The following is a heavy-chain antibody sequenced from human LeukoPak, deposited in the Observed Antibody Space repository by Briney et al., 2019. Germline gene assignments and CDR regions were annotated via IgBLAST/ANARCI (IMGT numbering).Heavy chain of an antibody. V-gene: IGHV4-4*02. CDR1: GGSISSNNW. CDR2: IYHDGST. CDR3: ARDRGGYTYSHDY. D-gene: IGHD5-18*01. Sequence: SETLSLTCAVSGGSISSNNWWIWVRQSPEKGLEWIGEIYHDGSTNYNPSLKSRVTTSMDKSKNQLSLKLNFVTAADTAVYYCARDRGGYTYSHDYWGQGTLVTVSS. J-gene: IGHJ4*02.